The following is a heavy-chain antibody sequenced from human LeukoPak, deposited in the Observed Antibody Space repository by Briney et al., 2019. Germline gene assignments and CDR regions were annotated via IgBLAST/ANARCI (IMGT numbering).Heavy chain of an antibody. CDR2: IIPLFVMA. V-gene: IGHV1-69*04. J-gene: IGHJ4*02. CDR1: VCTFSSYA. D-gene: IGHD2-2*01. CDR3: ARGDCSSTSCLYMLFDY. Sequence: GSSVKVSCKASVCTFSSYAFCWVRQAPGEGLEWMGRIIPLFVMANYPQKFQGRVTITADKSQSTAYMELSSLRSEDTAVYYCARGDCSSTSCLYMLFDYWGQGTLVTVSS.